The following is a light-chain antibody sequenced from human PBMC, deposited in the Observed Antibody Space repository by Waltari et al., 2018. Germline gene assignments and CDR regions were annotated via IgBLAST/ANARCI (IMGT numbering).Light chain of an antibody. Sequence: WYQQHPGKAPKPIIYDVLKSPSGFSSRFSGSKSGNTASLTISGLQAEDEADYYCNSYTGYYTWVFGGGTKLTVL. V-gene: IGLV2-14*04. CDR3: NSYTGYYTWV. CDR2: DVL. J-gene: IGLJ3*02.